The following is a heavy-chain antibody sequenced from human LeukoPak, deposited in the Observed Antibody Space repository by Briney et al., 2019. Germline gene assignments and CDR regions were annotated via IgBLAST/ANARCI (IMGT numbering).Heavy chain of an antibody. Sequence: SVKVSCKASGGTFSSYAISWVRQAPGQGLEWMGGVIPIFGTANYAQKFQGRVTITADESASTAYMELSSLRSEDTAVYYCARDSGGIFGVIRAPDYWGQGTLVTVSS. CDR2: VIPIFGTA. CDR3: ARDSGGIFGVIRAPDY. J-gene: IGHJ4*02. CDR1: GGTFSSYA. D-gene: IGHD3-3*01. V-gene: IGHV1-69*01.